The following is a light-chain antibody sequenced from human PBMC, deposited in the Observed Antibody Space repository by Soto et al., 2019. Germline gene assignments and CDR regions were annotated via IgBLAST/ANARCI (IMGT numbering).Light chain of an antibody. CDR3: QQYNSTPYT. Sequence: DIVMTQSPDSLAVSLGERATINCKSSQSVLYSSNNKNYLAWYQQKPGQPPKLLIYWASTRESGVPDRFSGSGSGTDFNLTISSLQAEDVAVYYCQQYNSTPYTFGQGTKLEIK. CDR1: QSVLYSSNNKNY. V-gene: IGKV4-1*01. J-gene: IGKJ2*01. CDR2: WAS.